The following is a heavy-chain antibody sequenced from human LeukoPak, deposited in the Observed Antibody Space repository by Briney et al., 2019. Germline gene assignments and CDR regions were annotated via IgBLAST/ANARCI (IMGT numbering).Heavy chain of an antibody. CDR3: ARVSDDSSGYYFDP. CDR1: GGSISSYY. D-gene: IGHD3-22*01. CDR2: IYHSGST. Sequence: SETLSLTCTVSGGSISSYYWSWIRQPPGKGLEWIGYIYHSGSTNYNPSLKSRVTISVDTSKNQFSLKLSSVTAADTAVYYCARVSDDSSGYYFDPWGQGTLVTVSS. V-gene: IGHV4-59*01. J-gene: IGHJ5*02.